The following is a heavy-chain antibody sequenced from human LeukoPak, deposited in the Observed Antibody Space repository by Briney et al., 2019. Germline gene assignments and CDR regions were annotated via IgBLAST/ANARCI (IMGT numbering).Heavy chain of an antibody. V-gene: IGHV4-4*07. CDR2: IYTSGST. CDR1: GGSIRSYY. CDR3: ARSPNSMVGAVDY. Sequence: SETLSLTCTVSGGSIRSYYWSWIRQPAGKGLEWIGRIYTSGSTNYNPSLKSRVTISVDTSKNQFSLKLSSVTAADTAVYYCARSPNSMVGAVDYWGQGTLVTVSS. J-gene: IGHJ4*02. D-gene: IGHD1-26*01.